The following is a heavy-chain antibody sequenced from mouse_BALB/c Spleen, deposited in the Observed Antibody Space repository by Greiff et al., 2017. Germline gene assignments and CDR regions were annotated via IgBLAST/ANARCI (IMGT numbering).Heavy chain of an antibody. D-gene: IGHD1-1*01. CDR3: GRPTTVVATDYAMDY. V-gene: IGHV1-37*01. CDR1: GYSFTGYF. Sequence: EVQLKESGPELVKPGASVKISCKASGYSFTGYFMNWVKQSHGKSLEWIGRINPYNGDTFYNQKFKGKATLTVDKSSSTAHMELLSLTSEDSAVYYCGRPTTVVATDYAMDYWGQGTSVTVSS. CDR2: INPYNGDT. J-gene: IGHJ4*01.